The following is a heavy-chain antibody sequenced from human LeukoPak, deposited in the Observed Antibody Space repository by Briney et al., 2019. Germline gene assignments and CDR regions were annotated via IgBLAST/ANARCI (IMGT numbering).Heavy chain of an antibody. V-gene: IGHV3-74*01. D-gene: IGHD1-26*01. J-gene: IGHJ5*02. CDR2: INSDGSST. Sequence: GGSLRLSCAASGFTFSSYWMHWVRHAPGKGLVWVSRINSDGSSTSYADSVKGRFTISRGNAKNTLYLQMNSLRAEDTAVYYCAREGGIVGAFDPWGQGTLVTVSS. CDR3: AREGGIVGAFDP. CDR1: GFTFSSYW.